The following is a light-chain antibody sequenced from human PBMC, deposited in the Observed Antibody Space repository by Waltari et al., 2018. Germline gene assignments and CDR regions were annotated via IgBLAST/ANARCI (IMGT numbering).Light chain of an antibody. CDR2: EVS. CDR3: ASYTTSSTGV. V-gene: IGLV2-14*01. Sequence: QSALTQPAPVSGSPGQSITISCTGTSSDIGAYNYVSWYQQYPGKAPKLMIYEVSNRPSGVSDRFSGSKSGNTASLTISGLQAEDEADYYCASYTTSSTGVFGGGTKLTVL. CDR1: SSDIGAYNY. J-gene: IGLJ3*02.